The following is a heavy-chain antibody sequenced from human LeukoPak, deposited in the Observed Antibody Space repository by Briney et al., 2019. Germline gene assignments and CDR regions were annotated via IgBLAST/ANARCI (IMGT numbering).Heavy chain of an antibody. V-gene: IGHV3-43*01. CDR1: GFTFDDYT. CDR2: ISWDGGST. CDR3: AKPPYSGSYYNVFDY. Sequence: GGSLRLSCAASGFTFDDYTMHWVRQAPGKGLEWVSLISWDGGSTYYADSVKGRFTISRDNSKNTLYLQMNSLRAEDTAVYYCAKPPYSGSYYNVFDYWGQGTLVTVSS. J-gene: IGHJ4*02. D-gene: IGHD1-26*01.